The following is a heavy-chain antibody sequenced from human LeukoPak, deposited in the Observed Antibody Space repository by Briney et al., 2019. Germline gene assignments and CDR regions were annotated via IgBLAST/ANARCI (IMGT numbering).Heavy chain of an antibody. CDR2: INHSGST. V-gene: IGHV4-34*01. D-gene: IGHD2-2*01. CDR1: GGSFSGYY. CDR3: ARGADNLIVVVPAAPFDY. Sequence: SETLSLTCAVYGGSFSGYYWSWIRQPPGKGLEWIGEINHSGSTNYNPSLKSRATISVDTSKNQFSLKLGSVTAADTAVYYCARGADNLIVVVPAAPFDYWGQGTLVTVSS. J-gene: IGHJ4*02.